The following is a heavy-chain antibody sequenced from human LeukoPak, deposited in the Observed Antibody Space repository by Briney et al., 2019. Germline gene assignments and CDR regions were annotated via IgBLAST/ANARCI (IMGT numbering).Heavy chain of an antibody. CDR3: ATPPWLEPHY. J-gene: IGHJ4*02. Sequence: ASVKVSCKVSGYTLTELSMHWVRQAPGKGREWMEGFDPEDGETIYAQKFQGRVTMTEDTSTDTAYMELSSLRSEDTAVYYCATPPWLEPHYWGQGTLVTVSS. V-gene: IGHV1-24*01. CDR1: GYTLTELS. D-gene: IGHD1-14*01. CDR2: FDPEDGET.